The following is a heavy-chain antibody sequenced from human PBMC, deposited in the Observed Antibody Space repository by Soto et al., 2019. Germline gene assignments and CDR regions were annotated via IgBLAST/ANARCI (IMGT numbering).Heavy chain of an antibody. J-gene: IGHJ4*02. CDR2: ISYDGSNK. CDR1: GFTFSSYA. Sequence: PGGSLRLSCAASGFTFSSYAMHWVRQAPGKGLEWVAVISYDGSNKYYADSVKGRFTISRDNSKNTLYLQMNSLRAEDTAVYYCARDRLRFSTSYYPDYWGQGTLVTVSS. CDR3: ARDRLRFSTSYYPDY. V-gene: IGHV3-30-3*01. D-gene: IGHD3-3*01.